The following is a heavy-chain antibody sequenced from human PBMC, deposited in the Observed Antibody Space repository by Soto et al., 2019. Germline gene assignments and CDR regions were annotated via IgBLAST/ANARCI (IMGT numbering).Heavy chain of an antibody. CDR3: ARDRAPLCGGDCGLVDV. Sequence: GGSLRLSCAASGFTFSSYGMHWVRQAPGKGLEWVAVISYDGSNKYYADSVKGRFTISRDNSKNTLYLQMNSLRAEDTAVYYCARDRAPLCGGDCGLVDVWGQGTSVTVSS. J-gene: IGHJ6*02. D-gene: IGHD2-21*02. CDR1: GFTFSSYG. V-gene: IGHV3-30*03. CDR2: ISYDGSNK.